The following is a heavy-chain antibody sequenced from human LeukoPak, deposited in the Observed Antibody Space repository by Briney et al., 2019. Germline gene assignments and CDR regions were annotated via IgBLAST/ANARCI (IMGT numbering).Heavy chain of an antibody. Sequence: ASLKVSCKASGYTFTGYYMHWVRQTPGQGLEWMGWINPNSGGTNYAQKFQGRVTMTRDTSISTAYMELSRLRSDDTAVYYCARDLVGATTGQYYYYYGMDVWGQGTTVTVSS. V-gene: IGHV1-2*02. CDR1: GYTFTGYY. CDR3: ARDLVGATTGQYYYYYGMDV. CDR2: INPNSGGT. D-gene: IGHD1-26*01. J-gene: IGHJ6*02.